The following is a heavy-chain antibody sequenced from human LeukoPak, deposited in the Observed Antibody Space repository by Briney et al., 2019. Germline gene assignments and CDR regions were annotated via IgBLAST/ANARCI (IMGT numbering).Heavy chain of an antibody. D-gene: IGHD3-10*01. V-gene: IGHV4-34*01. Sequence: PSETLSLTCAVYGGSFSGYYWSWIRQPPGKGLEWIGEINHSGSTNYNTSLKSRVTISVDTSKNQFSLKLSSVTGADTAVYSCASARPHYYGSGSYYRQYYFDYWGQGTLVTVSS. CDR3: ASARPHYYGSGSYYRQYYFDY. CDR1: GGSFSGYY. CDR2: INHSGST. J-gene: IGHJ4*02.